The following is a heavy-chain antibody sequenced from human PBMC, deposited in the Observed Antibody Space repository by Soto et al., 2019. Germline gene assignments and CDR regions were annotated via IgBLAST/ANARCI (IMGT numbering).Heavy chain of an antibody. Sequence: EVQLVESGGGLVKPGGSLRLSCAASGFTFSNAWMSWVRQAPGKGLEWVGRIKSKTDGGTTDYAAPVKGRFTISRDDSKNTLYMQMNSLKTEHTAVYYCTTGKRSVGYYYRMDVWGQGTTVTVSS. CDR2: IKSKTDGGTT. V-gene: IGHV3-15*01. CDR3: TTGKRSVGYYYRMDV. CDR1: GFTFSNAW. J-gene: IGHJ6*02.